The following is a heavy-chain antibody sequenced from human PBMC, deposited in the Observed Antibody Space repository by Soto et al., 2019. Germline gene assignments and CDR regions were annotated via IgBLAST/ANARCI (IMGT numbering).Heavy chain of an antibody. CDR1: GGSISSYY. J-gene: IGHJ6*02. CDR3: NSLKTEDTAVYYCTTDGPSPSLLRYFDWLSPLDV. V-gene: IGHV4-59*01. CDR2: IYYSGST. Sequence: SETLSLTCTVSGGSISSYYWSWIRQPPGKGLEWIGYIYYSGSTNYNPSLKSRVTTSVDTSKNQFSLKLSSVSSVFTLYLQMNSLKTEDTAVYYCTTDGPSPSLLRYFDWLSPLDVWGQGTTVTVSS. D-gene: IGHD3-9*01.